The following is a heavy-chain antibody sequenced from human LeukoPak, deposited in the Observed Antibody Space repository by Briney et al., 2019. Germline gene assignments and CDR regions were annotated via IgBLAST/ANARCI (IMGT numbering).Heavy chain of an antibody. Sequence: ASVTVSCKASGYTFTGYFIHWVRQAPGQGLEWMGWINPNSGGTNYAQKFQGRVTMTRDTSISTAYMELSRLRSDDTAVYYCAISDYGGKSPPLDYWGQGTLVTVSS. CDR3: AISDYGGKSPPLDY. CDR2: INPNSGGT. J-gene: IGHJ4*02. D-gene: IGHD4-23*01. V-gene: IGHV1-2*02. CDR1: GYTFTGYF.